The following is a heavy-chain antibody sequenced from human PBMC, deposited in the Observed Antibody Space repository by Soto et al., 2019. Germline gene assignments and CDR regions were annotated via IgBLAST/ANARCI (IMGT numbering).Heavy chain of an antibody. CDR2: ITHSGST. V-gene: IGHV4-34*01. J-gene: IGHJ4*02. CDR3: ARDPRSYYDSSGYFDY. Sequence: SETLSLTCSVYGGSFSGYYWSWIRQPPGKGLEWIGDITHSGSTNYNPSLRGRVTISVDTSKNQFSLKLNSVTAADTAVYYCARDPRSYYDSSGYFDYWGQGTLVTVSA. CDR1: GGSFSGYY. D-gene: IGHD3-22*01.